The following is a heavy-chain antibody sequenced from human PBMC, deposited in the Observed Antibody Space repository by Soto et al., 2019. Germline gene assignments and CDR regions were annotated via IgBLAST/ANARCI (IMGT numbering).Heavy chain of an antibody. CDR1: GGSISRGGYC. CDR2: IYYSGST. J-gene: IGHJ5*02. Sequence: SETLSLSCSVSGGSISRGGYCWTWIRQHPGKGLEWIGYIYYSGSTYYNPSLKSRVTISVDTSKNQFSLKLSSVTAADTAVYYCARSVFPWGQGTLVTVSS. CDR3: ARSVFP. V-gene: IGHV4-31*03.